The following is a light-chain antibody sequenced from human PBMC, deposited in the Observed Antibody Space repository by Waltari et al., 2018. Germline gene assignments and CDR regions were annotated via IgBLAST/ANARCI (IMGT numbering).Light chain of an antibody. CDR1: SSDVGNYKR. V-gene: IGLV2-23*02. J-gene: IGLJ2*01. CDR3: SSYAGSSKGV. CDR2: AVS. Sequence: QSALTQPASVSGSPGQSITISCTGTSSDVGNYKRVSWYQQHPGKAPKRRIYAVSKRPSGVSDRVSGAKSVDMASLTISGLQPEDEAEYFCSSYAGSSKGVFGGGTKVTVL.